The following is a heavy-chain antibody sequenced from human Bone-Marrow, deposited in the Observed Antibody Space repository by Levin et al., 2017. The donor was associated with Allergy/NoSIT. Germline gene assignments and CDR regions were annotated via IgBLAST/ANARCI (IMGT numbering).Heavy chain of an antibody. Sequence: KISCKASGGTFSSYAISWVRQAPGQGLEWMGGIIPIFGTANYAQKFQGRVTITADKSTSTAYLELSSLRSEDTAVYYCATVRNDFWSGYLHNWFDPWGQGTLVTVSS. J-gene: IGHJ5*02. CDR1: GGTFSSYA. V-gene: IGHV1-69*06. CDR3: ATVRNDFWSGYLHNWFDP. CDR2: IIPIFGTA. D-gene: IGHD3-3*01.